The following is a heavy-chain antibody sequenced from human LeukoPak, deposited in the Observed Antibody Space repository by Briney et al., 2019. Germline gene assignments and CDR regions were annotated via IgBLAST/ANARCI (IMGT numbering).Heavy chain of an antibody. V-gene: IGHV3-9*01. Sequence: PGRSLRLSCAASGFTFDDYAMHWVRQAPGKGLEWVSGISWNGGSIGYADSVKGRFTISRDNAKNSLYLQMNSLRAEDTALYYCARYGSGKHRYFDYWGQGTLVTVSS. D-gene: IGHD3-10*01. J-gene: IGHJ4*02. CDR2: ISWNGGSI. CDR3: ARYGSGKHRYFDY. CDR1: GFTFDDYA.